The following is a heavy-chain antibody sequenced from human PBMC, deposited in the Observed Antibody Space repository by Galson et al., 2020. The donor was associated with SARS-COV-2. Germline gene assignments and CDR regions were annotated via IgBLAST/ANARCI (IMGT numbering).Heavy chain of an antibody. CDR1: GFTFSTYA. CDR2: ISGSGDST. D-gene: IGHD4-17*01. Sequence: GSLRLSCSASGFTFSTYAMNWVRQAPGKGLEWVSAISGSGDSTYYADSVKGRFTISRDNSKNTLFLQMNSLRAEDTAVYFCASRKAATTYLDYWGQGTLVTVSS. CDR3: ASRKAATTYLDY. J-gene: IGHJ4*02. V-gene: IGHV3-23*01.